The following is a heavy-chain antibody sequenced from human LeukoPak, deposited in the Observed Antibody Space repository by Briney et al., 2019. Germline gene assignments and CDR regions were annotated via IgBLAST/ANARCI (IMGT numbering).Heavy chain of an antibody. CDR2: ISYDGSNK. CDR1: GFTFSSYA. V-gene: IGHV3-30-3*01. D-gene: IGHD3-3*01. J-gene: IGHJ4*02. CDR3: AGAYADFYYFDY. Sequence: PGGSLRLSCAASGFTFSSYAMHWVRRAPGKGLEWVAVISYDGSNKYYADSVKGRFTISRDNSKNTLYLQMNSLRAEDTAVYYCAGAYADFYYFDYWGQGTLVTVSS.